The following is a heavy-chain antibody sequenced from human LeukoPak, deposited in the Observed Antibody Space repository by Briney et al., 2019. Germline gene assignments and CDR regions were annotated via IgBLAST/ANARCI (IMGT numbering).Heavy chain of an antibody. CDR2: FDPEDGET. V-gene: IGHV1-24*01. CDR1: GYTLTELS. D-gene: IGHD6-13*01. CDR3: ATVLRSSWYGTAGTFDY. Sequence: ASVKVSCKVSGYTLTELSMHWVRQAPGKGLEWMGGFDPEDGETIYAQKFQGRVTMTEDTSTDTAYMELSSLRSEDTAVYYCATVLRSSWYGTAGTFDYWGQGTLVTVSS. J-gene: IGHJ4*02.